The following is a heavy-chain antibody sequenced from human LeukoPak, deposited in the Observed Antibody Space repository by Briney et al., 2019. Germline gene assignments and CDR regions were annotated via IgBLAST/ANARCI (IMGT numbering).Heavy chain of an antibody. CDR1: GYTFTSYY. Sequence: ASVKVSCKASGYTFTSYYMHWVRQAPGQGLEWMGWINPNSGGTNYAQKFQGRVTMTRDTSISTAYMELSRLRSDDTAVYYCARDYPYPAALFDYWGQGTLVTVSS. V-gene: IGHV1-2*02. CDR3: ARDYPYPAALFDY. J-gene: IGHJ4*02. CDR2: INPNSGGT. D-gene: IGHD2-2*01.